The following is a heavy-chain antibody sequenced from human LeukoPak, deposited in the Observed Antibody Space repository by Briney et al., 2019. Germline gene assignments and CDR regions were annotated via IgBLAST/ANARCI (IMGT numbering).Heavy chain of an antibody. CDR1: GGTFSSYA. CDR2: IIPIFGTA. Sequence: ASVKVSCKASGGTFSSYAISWVRQAPGQGLEWMGRIIPIFGTANYAQKFQGRVTITTDESTSTAYMELSSLRSEDTAVYYCARETAAAGDYWGQGTLVTVSS. V-gene: IGHV1-69*05. J-gene: IGHJ4*02. CDR3: ARETAAAGDY. D-gene: IGHD6-13*01.